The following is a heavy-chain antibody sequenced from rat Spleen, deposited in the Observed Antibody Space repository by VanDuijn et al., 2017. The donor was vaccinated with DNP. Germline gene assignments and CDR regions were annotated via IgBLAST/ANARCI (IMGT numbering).Heavy chain of an antibody. CDR3: ARPHYYDGSYPRY. J-gene: IGHJ2*01. D-gene: IGHD1-12*02. CDR2: ITTSSGKT. V-gene: IGHV5-31*01. Sequence: EVQLVESGGDLVQPGRSLALSCVASGLTFNNYWMTWFRQVPGKGLEWVASITTSSGKTFYPDSVKGRFTMSRDNAKNTLYLQMNSLRSEDTATYYCARPHYYDGSYPRYWGQGVMVTVSS. CDR1: GLTFNNYW.